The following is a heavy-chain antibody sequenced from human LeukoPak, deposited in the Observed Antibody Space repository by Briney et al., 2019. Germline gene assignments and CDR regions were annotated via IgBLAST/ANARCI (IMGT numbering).Heavy chain of an antibody. CDR1: GGSFSGYY. D-gene: IGHD2-2*01. J-gene: IGHJ4*02. CDR3: ARGLVVVPAAMPNPFDY. V-gene: IGHV4-34*01. Sequence: SETLSLTCAVYGGSFSGYYWSWIRQPPWKGLEWSGEINHSGTTNYNPSLKSRVTISVDTSKNQFSLKLSSVTAADTAVYYCARGLVVVPAAMPNPFDYWGQGTLVTVSS. CDR2: INHSGTT.